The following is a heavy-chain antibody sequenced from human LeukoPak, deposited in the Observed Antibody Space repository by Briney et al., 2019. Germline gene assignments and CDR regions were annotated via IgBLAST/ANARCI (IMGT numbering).Heavy chain of an antibody. V-gene: IGHV1-18*01. CDR3: ARDWPTVIADY. D-gene: IGHD4-11*01. J-gene: IGHJ4*02. CDR2: ISANNGDT. CDR1: GYTFTSHG. Sequence: ASVKVSCKTSGYTFTSHGISWVRQAPGQGLEWMGWISANNGDTNYAQRMQGRLTMTTDTSTSTAYMKLRSLSSDDTAIYYCARDWPTVIADYWGQGTLVTVSS.